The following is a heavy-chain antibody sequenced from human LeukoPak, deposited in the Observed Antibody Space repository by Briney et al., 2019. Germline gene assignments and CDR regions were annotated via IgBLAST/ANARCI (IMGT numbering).Heavy chain of an antibody. CDR3: AKDINWNYVSGYFDY. D-gene: IGHD1-7*01. Sequence: PGGSLRLSCAASGFTFDDYAMHWVRQAPGKGLEWVSGISWNSGSIGYADSVKGRFTISRDNAKNSLYLQMNSLRAEDMALYYCAKDINWNYVSGYFDYWGQGTLVTVSS. J-gene: IGHJ4*02. V-gene: IGHV3-9*03. CDR1: GFTFDDYA. CDR2: ISWNSGSI.